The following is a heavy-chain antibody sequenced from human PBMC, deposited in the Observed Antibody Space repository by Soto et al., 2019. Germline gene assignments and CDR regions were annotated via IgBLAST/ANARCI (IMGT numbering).Heavy chain of an antibody. CDR1: GFTFSSYW. V-gene: IGHV3-74*01. Sequence: LRLSCAASGFTFSSYWMHWVRQAPGKGLVWVSRMNEDGGTTDYADSVKGRFTISRDNAKNTLYLQMNSLRVEDTAVYYCASDLSGRADVWGEETTVTIYS. J-gene: IGHJ6*04. CDR2: MNEDGGTT. D-gene: IGHD3-10*01. CDR3: ASDLSGRADV.